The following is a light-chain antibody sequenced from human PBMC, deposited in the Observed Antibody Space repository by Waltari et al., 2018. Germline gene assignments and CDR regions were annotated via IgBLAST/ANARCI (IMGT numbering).Light chain of an antibody. CDR2: KDT. CDR1: ALPKKY. Sequence: SYELTPSPSVSVSPGQTATITCSGDALPKKYASWYPPKSGQAPLLVIYKDTKRPSGIPEKFSGSSTGTMATLTISGAQVEDEGDYYCYSAEISGKLWAFGGGTKLTVL. J-gene: IGLJ3*02. CDR3: YSAEISGKLWA. V-gene: IGLV3-10*01.